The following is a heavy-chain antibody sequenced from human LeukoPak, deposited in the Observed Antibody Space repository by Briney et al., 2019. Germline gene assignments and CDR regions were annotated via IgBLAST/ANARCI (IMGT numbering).Heavy chain of an antibody. CDR3: AKEKRPLRDGYNGIFDY. CDR1: GFTFSSYA. V-gene: IGHV3-23*01. CDR2: ISGSGGST. D-gene: IGHD5-24*01. J-gene: IGHJ4*02. Sequence: GGSLRLSCAASGFTFSSYAMSWVRQAPGKGLEWVSAISGSGGSTYYADSVKGRFTISRDNTKNTLYLQMNSLRAEDTAVYYCAKEKRPLRDGYNGIFDYWGQGTLVTVSS.